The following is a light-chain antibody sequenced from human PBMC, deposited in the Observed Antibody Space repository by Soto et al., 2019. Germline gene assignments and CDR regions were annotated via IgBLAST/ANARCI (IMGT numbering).Light chain of an antibody. CDR3: AAWDASLNGWV. CDR1: RSNIGSNT. V-gene: IGLV1-44*01. J-gene: IGLJ3*02. Sequence: QSVLTQPPSASGTPGQRVTISCSGSRSNIGSNTVNWYQQLPGTAPKLLIYDNNQRPSGVPDRFSGSKSGTSASLAISGRQSEDEADYYCAAWDASLNGWVFGGGTKLTVL. CDR2: DNN.